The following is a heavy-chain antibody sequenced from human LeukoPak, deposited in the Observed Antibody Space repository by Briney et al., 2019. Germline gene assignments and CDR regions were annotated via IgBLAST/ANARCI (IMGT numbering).Heavy chain of an antibody. CDR3: ARAARPYDSSGYFRY. V-gene: IGHV4-39*01. CDR2: IYYTGYT. J-gene: IGHJ4*02. CDR1: GGSISSSSYY. Sequence: SETLSLTCTVSGGSISSSSYYWGWIRPPPGQGLEWLGSIYYTGYTYYNPSLQSRVTISVDTSKNQFSPKLGSVTAADTAVYYCARAARPYDSSGYFRYWGQGTLVTVSS. D-gene: IGHD3-22*01.